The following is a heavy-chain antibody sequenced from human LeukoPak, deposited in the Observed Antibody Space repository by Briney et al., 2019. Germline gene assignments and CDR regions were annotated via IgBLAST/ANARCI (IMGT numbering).Heavy chain of an antibody. Sequence: SQTLSLTCTVSGDSISGGAYYWSWIRQPAGKGLEWIGRIYTSGSTNYNPSLKSRVTMSVDTSKNQFSLKLSSVTAADTAVYYCAAAIPRGIRKLTSYYFDYWGQGTLVTVSS. D-gene: IGHD1-14*01. J-gene: IGHJ4*02. CDR3: AAAIPRGIRKLTSYYFDY. CDR1: GDSISGGAYY. CDR2: IYTSGST. V-gene: IGHV4-61*02.